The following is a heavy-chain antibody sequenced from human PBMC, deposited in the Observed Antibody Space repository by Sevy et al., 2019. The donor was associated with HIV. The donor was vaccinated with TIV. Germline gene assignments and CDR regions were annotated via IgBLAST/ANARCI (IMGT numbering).Heavy chain of an antibody. CDR3: ARRVAGEHYYYGMDV. CDR2: IYYSGST. J-gene: IGHJ6*02. V-gene: IGHV4-59*01. CDR1: GGTINSYF. Sequence: SETLSLMCSVHGGTINSYFWNWIRQPPGKGLEWIGNIYYSGSTKYNPSLKSRVTMSVDTSKNQFSLRLTSVTAADTAVYYCARRVAGEHYYYGMDVWGQGTTVTVSS. D-gene: IGHD3-16*01.